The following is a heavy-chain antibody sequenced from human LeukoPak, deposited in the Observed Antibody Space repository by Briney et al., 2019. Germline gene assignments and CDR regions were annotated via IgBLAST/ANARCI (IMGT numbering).Heavy chain of an antibody. V-gene: IGHV4-34*01. CDR3: TRMTTGHDY. CDR2: INHSGYT. J-gene: IGHJ4*02. D-gene: IGHD4-17*01. Sequence: SETLSLTCAVSGVSFNDYYWSWVRQTPGKGLEWIGEINHSGYTNDSPSLRSRVTISIDTSRKQFSLNLRSVIVADTGIYYCTRMTTGHDYWGQGTLVTVSS. CDR1: GVSFNDYY.